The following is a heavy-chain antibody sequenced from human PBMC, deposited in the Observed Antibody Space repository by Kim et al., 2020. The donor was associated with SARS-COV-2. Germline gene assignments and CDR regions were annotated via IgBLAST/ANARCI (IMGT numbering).Heavy chain of an antibody. V-gene: IGHV3-11*05. J-gene: IGHJ4*02. CDR2: ISSSSSYT. CDR1: GFTFSDYY. CDR3: ARDRRRYSSGWDPLDY. Sequence: GGSLRLSCAASGFTFSDYYMSWIRQAPGKGLEWVSYISSSSSYTNYADSVKGRFTISRDNAKNSLYLQMNSLRAEDTAVYYCARDRRRYSSGWDPLDYWGQGTLVTVSS. D-gene: IGHD6-19*01.